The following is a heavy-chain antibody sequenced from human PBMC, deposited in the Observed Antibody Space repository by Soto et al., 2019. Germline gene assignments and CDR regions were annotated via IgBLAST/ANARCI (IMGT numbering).Heavy chain of an antibody. Sequence: GGSLRLSCTASGFTFGDYAMSWFRQAPGKGLEWVGFIRSKAYGGTTEYAASVKGRFTISRDDSKSIAYLQMNSLKTEDTAVSYCTRDRSIVVVVAAVDYWGQGTLVTVSS. CDR2: IRSKAYGGTT. J-gene: IGHJ4*02. V-gene: IGHV3-49*03. D-gene: IGHD2-15*01. CDR3: TRDRSIVVVVAAVDY. CDR1: GFTFGDYA.